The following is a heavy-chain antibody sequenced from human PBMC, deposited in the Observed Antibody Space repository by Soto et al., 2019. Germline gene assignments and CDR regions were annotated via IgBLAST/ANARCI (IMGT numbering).Heavy chain of an antibody. CDR3: ARGHSTDCSNGVCSFFYNHEMDV. CDR1: GYSFTDYR. V-gene: IGHV1-2*04. Sequence: ASVKISRKASGYSFTDYRIHWVRQAPGQGLEWLGRINPKSGGTSTAQKFQGWVTMTRDRSISTVYMELTRLRSDDTAVYFCARGHSTDCSNGVCSFFYNHEMDVWGQGTTVTAP. J-gene: IGHJ6*02. D-gene: IGHD2-8*01. CDR2: INPKSGGT.